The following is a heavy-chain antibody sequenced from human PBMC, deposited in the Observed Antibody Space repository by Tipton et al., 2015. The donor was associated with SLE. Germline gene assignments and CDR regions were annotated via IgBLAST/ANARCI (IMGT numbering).Heavy chain of an antibody. V-gene: IGHV4-4*02. CDR2: IYHSGST. Sequence: SLRLSCAVSGGSISNSNWWSWVRQPPGKGPEWIGEIYHSGSTNYNPSLKSRVTVSVDTSKNQFSLKLSSVTAADTAVYYCARATLAAAGGGVWYFDYWGQGTLVTVSS. CDR3: ARATLAAAGGGVWYFDY. J-gene: IGHJ4*02. D-gene: IGHD6-13*01. CDR1: GGSISNSNW.